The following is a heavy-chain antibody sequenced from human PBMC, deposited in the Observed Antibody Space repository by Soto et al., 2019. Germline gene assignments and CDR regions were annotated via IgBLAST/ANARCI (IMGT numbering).Heavy chain of an antibody. Sequence: QVQLVESGGGVVQPGRSLRLSCAASGFTFSSYGMHWVRQAPGKGLEWVAVISYDGSNKCYADSVKGRFTISRDNSKNTLYLQMNSLRAEDTAVYYCAKDGGSSSYYYYYGMDVWGQGTTVTVSS. J-gene: IGHJ6*02. V-gene: IGHV3-30*18. CDR2: ISYDGSNK. CDR3: AKDGGSSSYYYYYGMDV. CDR1: GFTFSSYG. D-gene: IGHD6-6*01.